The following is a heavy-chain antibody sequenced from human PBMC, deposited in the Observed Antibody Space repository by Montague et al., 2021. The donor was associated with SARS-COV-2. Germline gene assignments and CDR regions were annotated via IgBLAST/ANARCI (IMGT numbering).Heavy chain of an antibody. J-gene: IGHJ4*02. D-gene: IGHD3-3*01. CDR1: GGSFSGYY. CDR2: INHSGST. V-gene: IGHV4-34*01. CDR3: ARGSSFVTIFGVVITDLPFDY. Sequence: SETLSLTCAVYGGSFSGYYWSWIRQPPGKGLEWIGEINHSGSTNYNPSLKSRVTISVDTSKNQFSLKLSSVTAADTAVYYCARGSSFVTIFGVVITDLPFDYWGQGTLVTVSS.